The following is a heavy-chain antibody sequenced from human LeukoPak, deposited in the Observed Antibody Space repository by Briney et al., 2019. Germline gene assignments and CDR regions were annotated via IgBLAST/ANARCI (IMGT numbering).Heavy chain of an antibody. CDR2: INPNSCGT. CDR3: ASGDRVTMLRGGNIGYFDY. J-gene: IGHJ4*02. Sequence: ASVKVSCKASGYTFSGYYMHWVRQAPGQGLEWMGWINPNSCGTDYAQKFQGRVTMTRDTSISTAYMELSRLRSDDTAVYYCASGDRVTMLRGGNIGYFDYWGQGTLVTVSS. V-gene: IGHV1-2*02. D-gene: IGHD3-10*01. CDR1: GYTFSGYY.